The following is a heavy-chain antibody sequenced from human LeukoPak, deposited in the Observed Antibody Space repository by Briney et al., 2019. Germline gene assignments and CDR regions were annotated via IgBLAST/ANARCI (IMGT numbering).Heavy chain of an antibody. J-gene: IGHJ5*02. CDR3: ARAEYCGNGACYSGWFDP. CDR1: GYTFITYG. CDR2: ISAYNGNT. Sequence: ASVKVSCKASGYTFITYGISWVRQAPGQGLEWMGWISAYNGNTKYAQKVQGRVIMTSDTSTSTAYMELRSLRSDDTAVYHCARAEYCGNGACYSGWFDPWGQGTLVAVSS. V-gene: IGHV1-18*01. D-gene: IGHD2-21*01.